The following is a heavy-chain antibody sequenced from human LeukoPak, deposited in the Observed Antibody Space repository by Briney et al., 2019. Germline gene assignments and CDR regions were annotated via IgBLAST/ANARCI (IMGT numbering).Heavy chain of an antibody. D-gene: IGHD1-26*01. V-gene: IGHV1-2*06. J-gene: IGHJ4*02. CDR1: GYTFTGYY. CDR3: ARESHVSREDS. CDR2: INPNSGGT. Sequence: ASVTVSCTASGYTFTGYYMRWVRQAPGQGLEWMGRINPNSGGTNYAQKFQGRVTMTRDTSISTAYMELSRLRSDDTAVYYCARESHVSREDSWGQGTLVTVSS.